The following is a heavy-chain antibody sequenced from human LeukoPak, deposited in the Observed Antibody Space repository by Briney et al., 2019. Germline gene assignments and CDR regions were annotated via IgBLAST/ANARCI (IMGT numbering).Heavy chain of an antibody. Sequence: SQTLSLTCTVSGGSITSGSYYCSWIRQPAGKGLEWIGRIYSSGSNNYNPSLKSRVTISVDMSKSQFSLKLSSVTAADTAVYYCARGDWQYSNNWSNWFDPWGQGTLVTVSS. CDR2: IYSSGSN. V-gene: IGHV4-61*02. D-gene: IGHD6-13*01. CDR3: ARGDWQYSNNWSNWFDP. J-gene: IGHJ5*02. CDR1: GGSITSGSYY.